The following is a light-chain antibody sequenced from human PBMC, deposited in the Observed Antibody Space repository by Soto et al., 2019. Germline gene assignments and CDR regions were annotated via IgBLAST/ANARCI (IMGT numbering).Light chain of an antibody. CDR1: SNDVGSYNL. Sequence: QSVLTQPASVSGSPGQSITISYTGTSNDVGSYNLVSWYQQHPGKAPKLMIYEGSKRPSGVSNRFSGSKSGNTASLTISGLQAEDEADYYCCSYAGSSTYVFGTGTKVTVL. J-gene: IGLJ1*01. CDR2: EGS. CDR3: CSYAGSSTYV. V-gene: IGLV2-23*01.